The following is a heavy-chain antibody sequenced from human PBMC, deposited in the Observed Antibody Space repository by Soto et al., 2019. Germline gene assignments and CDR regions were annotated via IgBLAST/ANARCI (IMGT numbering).Heavy chain of an antibody. D-gene: IGHD2-15*01. J-gene: IGHJ4*02. CDR1: GYTFTSYD. CDR2: MNPNSGNT. Sequence: ASVKVSCKASGYTFTSYDINWVRQATGQGLEWMRWMNPNSGNTGYAQKFQGRVTMTRNTSISTAYMELSSLRSEDTAVYYCARGRRCSGGSCYYPSFDYWGQGTLVTVSS. V-gene: IGHV1-8*01. CDR3: ARGRRCSGGSCYYPSFDY.